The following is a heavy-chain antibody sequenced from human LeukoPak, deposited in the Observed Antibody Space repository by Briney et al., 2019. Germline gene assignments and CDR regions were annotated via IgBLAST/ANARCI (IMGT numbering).Heavy chain of an antibody. CDR1: GLTFSNIW. CDR3: TTDLLKWLRLGY. V-gene: IGHV3-15*01. Sequence: PGGSLTLSCAAYGLTFSNIWMRWVRQAPGKGLEWVGRIKSKAEGETTDYAAPVKGRFTTSRDDSKNTLYLQMNSLKTEDTAVYYCTTDLLKWLRLGYWGQGTLVTVSS. J-gene: IGHJ4*02. D-gene: IGHD5-12*01. CDR2: IKSKAEGETT.